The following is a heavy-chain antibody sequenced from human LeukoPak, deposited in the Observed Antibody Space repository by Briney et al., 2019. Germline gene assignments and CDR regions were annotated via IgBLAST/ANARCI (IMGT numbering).Heavy chain of an antibody. CDR1: GYSISSGYY. D-gene: IGHD2-15*01. V-gene: IGHV4-38-2*01. J-gene: IGHJ4*02. CDR3: ARHYRHCSGGSCSGGFDY. Sequence: SETLSLXCAVSGYSISSGYYWGWIRQPPGKGLEWIGSIYHSGSTYYNPSLKSRVTISVDTSKNQFSLKLSSVTAADTAVYYCARHYRHCSGGSCSGGFDYWGQGTLVTVSS. CDR2: IYHSGST.